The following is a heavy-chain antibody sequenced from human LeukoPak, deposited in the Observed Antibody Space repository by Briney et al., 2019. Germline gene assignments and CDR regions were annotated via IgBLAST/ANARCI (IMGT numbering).Heavy chain of an antibody. CDR1: GFTFSAYG. V-gene: IGHV3-23*01. Sequence: GGSLRLSCAVSGFTFSAYGMSWVRQAPGKGLEWVSHISDTVRDTWYANSVKGRFIISRDNSRDTVYLQMSSLRPEDTALYFCAKDNYGGIFASSGQGTLVTVSS. CDR2: ISDTVRDT. CDR3: AKDNYGGIFAS. J-gene: IGHJ4*02. D-gene: IGHD4-17*01.